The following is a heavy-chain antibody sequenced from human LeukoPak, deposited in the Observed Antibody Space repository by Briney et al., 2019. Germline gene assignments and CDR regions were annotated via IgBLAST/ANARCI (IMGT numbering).Heavy chain of an antibody. J-gene: IGHJ4*02. CDR1: GYTLTELS. CDR3: ATDTQLLYGFDY. Sequence: ASVKVSCKVSGYTLTELSMHWVRQAPGKGLEWMGGFDPEDGETIYAQKFQGRVTMTEDTSTDTAYMELSSLRSEDTAVYYCATDTQLLYGFDYWGQGTLVTVSS. V-gene: IGHV1-24*01. D-gene: IGHD2-2*02. CDR2: FDPEDGET.